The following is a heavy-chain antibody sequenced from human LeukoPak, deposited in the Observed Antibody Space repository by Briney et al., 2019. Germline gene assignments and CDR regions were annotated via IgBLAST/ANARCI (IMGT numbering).Heavy chain of an antibody. V-gene: IGHV3-7*01. CDR1: GFTFNMYW. J-gene: IGHJ4*02. Sequence: GGSLRLSCAASGFTFNMYWMTWVRQAPGKGLESVAYINKDGSDKYYVDSVKGRFTVSRDDAKNSLYLQMNSLRAEDTAVYYCARDAGYGGNSDYWGQGTLVTVSS. D-gene: IGHD4-23*01. CDR3: ARDAGYGGNSDY. CDR2: INKDGSDK.